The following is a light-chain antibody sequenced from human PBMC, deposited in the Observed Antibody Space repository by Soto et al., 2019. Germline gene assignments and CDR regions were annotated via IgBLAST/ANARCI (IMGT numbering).Light chain of an antibody. J-gene: IGLJ1*01. V-gene: IGLV3-1*01. CDR1: KLGNKL. Sequence: ELTQPPSVSVSPGQTATITCSGEKLGNKLTCWYQQKPGRSPVLVIYQDRKRPAGIPERFSGSNSGNTATLTISGTQAMDEADYYCQAWDSSVFYVFGSGTKVTVL. CDR3: QAWDSSVFYV. CDR2: QDR.